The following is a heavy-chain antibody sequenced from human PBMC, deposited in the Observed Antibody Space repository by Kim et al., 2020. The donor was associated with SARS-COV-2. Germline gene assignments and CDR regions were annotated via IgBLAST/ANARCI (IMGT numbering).Heavy chain of an antibody. CDR2: IYAGDSDT. J-gene: IGHJ4*02. CDR1: GYSFTNYW. CDR3: ARHNGYAYDY. V-gene: IGHV5-51*01. D-gene: IGHD1-1*01. Sequence: GESLKISCKASGYSFTNYWIGWVRQMPGKGLEWMGSIYAGDSDTRYSPSFQGQVTMSADKSTSIAYMQWSRLKASDTAIYYCARHNGYAYDYWCRGTLVTVSA.